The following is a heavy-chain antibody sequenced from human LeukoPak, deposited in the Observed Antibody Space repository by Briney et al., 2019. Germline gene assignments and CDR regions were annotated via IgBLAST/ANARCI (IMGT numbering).Heavy chain of an antibody. CDR1: GGSISTYY. Sequence: LETLSLTCTVSGGSISTYYWSWIRQSAGKGLEWIGRIHTSGSTDYNPSLRSRVTMSVDTSKNQFSLKVSSVTAADTGIYYCARAPEFSSGWLLDCWGQGSLVTVSS. CDR2: IHTSGST. V-gene: IGHV4-4*07. D-gene: IGHD6-19*01. CDR3: ARAPEFSSGWLLDC. J-gene: IGHJ4*02.